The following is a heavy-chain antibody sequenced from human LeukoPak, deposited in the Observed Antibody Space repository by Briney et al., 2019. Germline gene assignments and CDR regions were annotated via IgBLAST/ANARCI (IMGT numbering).Heavy chain of an antibody. CDR2: ISSSSSYI. Sequence: GGSLRLSCAASGFTFSSYSMNSVRQAPGKWLEWISSISSSSSYIYYADSVKGPFTISRDNAKNSLYLQMNSLRAEDTAVYYCARDLVERGYSYGRCDYWGQGTLVTVSS. CDR3: ARDLVERGYSYGRCDY. CDR1: GFTFSSYS. D-gene: IGHD5-18*01. V-gene: IGHV3-21*01. J-gene: IGHJ4*02.